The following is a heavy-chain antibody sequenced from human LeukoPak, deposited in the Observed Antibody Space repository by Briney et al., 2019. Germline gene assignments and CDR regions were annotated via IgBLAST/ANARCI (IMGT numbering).Heavy chain of an antibody. CDR3: ARGGYGTSWSHFDY. V-gene: IGHV3-21*01. CDR2: ISRTSDYI. J-gene: IGHJ4*02. D-gene: IGHD6-13*01. CDR1: GFTFSSYS. Sequence: GGSLRLSCAASGFTFSSYSMNWVRQAPGNGLEWVSSISRTSDYIYYADSLKGRFTISRDNAKNSLYLQMNSLSAEDTAMYYCARGGYGTSWSHFDYWGQGTLVTVSS.